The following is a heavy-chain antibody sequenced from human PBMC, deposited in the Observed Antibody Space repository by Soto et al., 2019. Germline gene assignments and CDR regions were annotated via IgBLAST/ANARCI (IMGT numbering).Heavy chain of an antibody. J-gene: IGHJ6*02. CDR3: AKDLGYCSSTSCYFRRYYYYGMDV. CDR1: GFTFSSYG. D-gene: IGHD2-2*01. CDR2: ISYDGSNK. Sequence: GGSLRLSCAASGFTFSSYGMHWVRQAPGEGLEWVAVISYDGSNKYYADSVKGRFTISRDNSKNTLYLQMNSLRAEDTAVYYCAKDLGYCSSTSCYFRRYYYYGMDVWGQGTTVTVSS. V-gene: IGHV3-30*18.